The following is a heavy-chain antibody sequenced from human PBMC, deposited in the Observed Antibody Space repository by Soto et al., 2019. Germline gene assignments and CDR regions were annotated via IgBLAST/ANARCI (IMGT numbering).Heavy chain of an antibody. CDR3: ADLAKNYYHYMDV. Sequence: QVQLVESGGGLVKPGGSLRLSCAASGFSFSDYYMSWIRQAPGKGLEWVSLISTSGSSTDYADSVKGRFTTSRDNAKNSRSLQMNSLRAEDTAVYYCADLAKNYYHYMDVWGKGTTVTVSS. D-gene: IGHD1-26*01. J-gene: IGHJ6*03. CDR1: GFSFSDYY. CDR2: ISTSGSST. V-gene: IGHV3-11*01.